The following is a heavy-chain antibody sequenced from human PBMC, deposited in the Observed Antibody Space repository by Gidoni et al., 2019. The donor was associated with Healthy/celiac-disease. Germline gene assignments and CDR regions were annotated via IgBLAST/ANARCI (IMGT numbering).Heavy chain of an antibody. CDR1: GYTFTGYY. J-gene: IGHJ6*02. D-gene: IGHD5-12*01. Sequence: QVQLVQSGAEVKKPGASVKVSCKASGYTFTGYYMHWVRQAPGQGLEWMGWINPNSGGTNYAQKFQGMVTMTRDTSISTAYMELSRLRSDDTAVYYCASLRDGYNRLYYYGMDVWGQGTTVTVSS. CDR2: INPNSGGT. CDR3: ASLRDGYNRLYYYGMDV. V-gene: IGHV1-2*02.